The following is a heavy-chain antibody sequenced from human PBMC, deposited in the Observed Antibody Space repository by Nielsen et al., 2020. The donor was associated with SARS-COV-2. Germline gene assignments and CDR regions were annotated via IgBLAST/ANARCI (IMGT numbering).Heavy chain of an antibody. CDR2: IYSGGRSA. V-gene: IGHV3-23*03. J-gene: IGHJ4*02. Sequence: GGSLRLSCAASGFTFTSYAMSWVRQAPGKGLEWVSIIYSGGRSAYYADSVKGRFTISRDNSKNTLYLQMNSLRAEDTAVYYCAKCSPGAVTTADFDFRGQGTLVTVSS. D-gene: IGHD4-17*01. CDR3: AKCSPGAVTTADFDF. CDR1: GFTFTSYA.